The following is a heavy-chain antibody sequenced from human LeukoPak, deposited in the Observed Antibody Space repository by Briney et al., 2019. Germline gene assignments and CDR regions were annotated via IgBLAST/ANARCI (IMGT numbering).Heavy chain of an antibody. D-gene: IGHD2-21*01. V-gene: IGHV1-8*01. J-gene: IGHJ4*02. CDR1: GYTFPSYD. CDR2: MNPNSGNT. Sequence: GASVKVSCKASGYTFPSYDINWVRQATGQGPEWMGWMNPNSGNTGYAQRFQGRVTMTRNTSISTAYMELSSLRSDDTAVYYCARIRQVWWGSRRDGIEFWGQGTLVIVSS. CDR3: ARIRQVWWGSRRDGIEF.